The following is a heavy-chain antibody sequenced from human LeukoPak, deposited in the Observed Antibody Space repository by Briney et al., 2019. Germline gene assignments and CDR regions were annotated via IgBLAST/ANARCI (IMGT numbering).Heavy chain of an antibody. CDR1: GGSISSSNW. CDR2: MYHSGST. V-gene: IGHV4-4*02. J-gene: IGHJ4*02. Sequence: SETLSLTCAVSGGSISSSNWWSWVRQPPGKGLEWIGEMYHSGSTNYNPSLKSRVTISVDKPKNQFSLKLSSVTAADTAVYYCAKKLAAGPYYFDCWGQGTLVTVSS. D-gene: IGHD6-13*01. CDR3: AKKLAAGPYYFDC.